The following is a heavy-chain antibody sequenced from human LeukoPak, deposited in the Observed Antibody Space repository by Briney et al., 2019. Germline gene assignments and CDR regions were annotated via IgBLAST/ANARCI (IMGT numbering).Heavy chain of an antibody. CDR2: INHSGST. D-gene: IGHD3-22*01. CDR1: GGSINSGGYY. Sequence: SETLSLTCTVSGGSINSGGYYWSWIRQPPGKGLEWIGEINHSGSTNYNPSLKSRVTISVDTSKNQFSLKLSSVTAADTAVYYCARGWSYYDSSGYYYXXYXMDVWGQGTTVTVSS. J-gene: IGHJ6*02. V-gene: IGHV4-34*01. CDR3: ARGWSYYDSSGYYYXXYXMDV.